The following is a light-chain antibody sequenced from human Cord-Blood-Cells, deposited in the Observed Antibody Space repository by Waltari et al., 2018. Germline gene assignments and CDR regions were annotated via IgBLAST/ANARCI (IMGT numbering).Light chain of an antibody. CDR3: SSYTSSSTYV. CDR1: SSDVGGYNY. CDR2: EVS. V-gene: IGLV2-14*01. J-gene: IGLJ1*01. Sequence: QSALTQPASVSGSPGQSITISCTGTSSDVGGYNYVSWYQQHPGKAPKLMIYEVSNRPSGVSNRFSGSKSGNTASLTISGLQAEDEADYYCSSYTSSSTYVVVTGTKVTVL.